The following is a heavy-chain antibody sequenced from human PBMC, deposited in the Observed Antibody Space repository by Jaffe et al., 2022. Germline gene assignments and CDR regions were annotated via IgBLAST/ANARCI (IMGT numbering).Heavy chain of an antibody. CDR1: GDSISSGTYY. D-gene: IGHD6-13*01. CDR2: IYTSGST. CDR3: ARGKPAAGWEWAPYYYMDV. V-gene: IGHV4-61*02. J-gene: IGHJ6*03. Sequence: QVQLQESGPGLERPSQTLSLTCTVSGDSISSGTYYWSWIRQPAGKGLEWIGRIYTSGSTNYNPSLTGRVTISTDTSKNQFSLKLSSVTAADTAVYYCARGKPAAGWEWAPYYYMDVWGKGTTVTVSS.